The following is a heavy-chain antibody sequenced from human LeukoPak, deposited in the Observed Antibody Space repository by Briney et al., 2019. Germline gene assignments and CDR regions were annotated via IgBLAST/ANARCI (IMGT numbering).Heavy chain of an antibody. CDR3: ARSPRRGDFDY. Sequence: GGSLTLTCAASGFTFSSHWMSWIRQAPGKGLEWVAKIKQDGSETYYVDSVKGRVTISRDNTQNSLYLQMNSLGADDTALYYCARSPRRGDFDYWGQGTLVTVSS. V-gene: IGHV3-7*01. CDR1: GFTFSSHW. CDR2: IKQDGSET. D-gene: IGHD3-16*01. J-gene: IGHJ4*02.